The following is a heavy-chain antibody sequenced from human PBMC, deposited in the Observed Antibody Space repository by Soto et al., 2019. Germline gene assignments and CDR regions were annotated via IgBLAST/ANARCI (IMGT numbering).Heavy chain of an antibody. D-gene: IGHD3-10*01. CDR1: GFTFDNYG. CDR3: AKQSGSGSYHNVGSGGRFDY. J-gene: IGHJ4*02. Sequence: QVKLVESGGGVVQPGRSLRLSCAASGFTFDNYGMHWVRQAPGKGLEWVVVISFDGRNTDYADSVKGRFTISRDNSKNTLYLQMTSLRAEDTAVYYCAKQSGSGSYHNVGSGGRFDYWGQGTLVTDSS. V-gene: IGHV3-30*18. CDR2: ISFDGRNT.